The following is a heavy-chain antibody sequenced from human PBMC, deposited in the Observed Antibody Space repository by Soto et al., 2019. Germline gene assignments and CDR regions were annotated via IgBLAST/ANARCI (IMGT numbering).Heavy chain of an antibody. D-gene: IGHD6-13*01. CDR2: IYPGDSDT. CDR1: GYNFASYW. J-gene: IGHJ5*02. V-gene: IGHV5-51*01. CDR3: ARRGSSSWYPGLGWFDP. Sequence: GESLKISCKVSGYNFASYWIGWVRQMPGKGLEWMGIIYPGDSDTRYSPSFQGQVTISADKSISTAYLQWSSLKASDTAMYYCARRGSSSWYPGLGWFDPWGQGTLVTVSS.